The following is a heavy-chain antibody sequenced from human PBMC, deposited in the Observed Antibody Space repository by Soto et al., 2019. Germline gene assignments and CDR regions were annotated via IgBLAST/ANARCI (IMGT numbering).Heavy chain of an antibody. V-gene: IGHV1-8*01. D-gene: IGHD6-19*01. CDR1: GYTFPSYD. Sequence: ASVKVSCKASGYTFPSYDINWVRQATGQGLEWMGWMNPNSGNTGYAQKFQGRVTMTRNTSISTAYMELSSLRSEDTAVYYCAKEKIPGYSSGWPFDYWGQGTLVTVSS. J-gene: IGHJ4*02. CDR2: MNPNSGNT. CDR3: AKEKIPGYSSGWPFDY.